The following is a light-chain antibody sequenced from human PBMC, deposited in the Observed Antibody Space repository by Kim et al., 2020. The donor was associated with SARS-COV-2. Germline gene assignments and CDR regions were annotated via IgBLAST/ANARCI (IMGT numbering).Light chain of an antibody. CDR2: AAS. CDR1: HSVTRN. J-gene: IGKJ2*01. V-gene: IGKV1-39*01. CDR3: QQSYSTPFT. Sequence: SASVGDRVTSSCRASHSVTRNVNWYQQKPGKAPKLLIYAASSLEGGVPSRFSRSESGTDFTLTISSLQPEDFATYYCQQSYSTPFTFGQGTKLEI.